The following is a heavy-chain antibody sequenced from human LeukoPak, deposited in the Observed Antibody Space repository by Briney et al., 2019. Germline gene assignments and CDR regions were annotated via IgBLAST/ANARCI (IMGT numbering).Heavy chain of an antibody. J-gene: IGHJ3*02. D-gene: IGHD4-17*01. CDR2: IFYSGST. Sequence: SETLSLTCTVSGGSISTSNYYWGWIRQPPGKGLEWIGNIFYSGSTYYSPSLRSRVTISLDTSRNQFSLKLSSVTAADTAVYYCARADDYGDSDDAFDIWGQGTMVTVSS. CDR1: GGSISTSNYY. CDR3: ARADDYGDSDDAFDI. V-gene: IGHV4-39*07.